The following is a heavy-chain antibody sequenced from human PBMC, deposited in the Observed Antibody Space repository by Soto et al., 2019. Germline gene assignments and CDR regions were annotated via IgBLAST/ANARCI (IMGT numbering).Heavy chain of an antibody. J-gene: IGHJ6*02. CDR1: GYSFTSYW. Sequence: GESLKISCNGSGYSFTSYWISWVRQMPGKGLEWMGRIDPSDSYTNYSPSFQGHVTISADKSISTAYLQWSSLKASDTAMYYCARLEYYYGSGSGSTPLMDVWGQGTTVTVSS. CDR3: ARLEYYYGSGSGSTPLMDV. V-gene: IGHV5-10-1*01. D-gene: IGHD3-10*01. CDR2: IDPSDSYT.